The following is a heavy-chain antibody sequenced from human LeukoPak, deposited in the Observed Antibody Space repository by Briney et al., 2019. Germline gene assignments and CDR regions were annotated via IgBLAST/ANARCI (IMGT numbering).Heavy chain of an antibody. V-gene: IGHV3-7*03. D-gene: IGHD4-17*01. CDR1: GFTFTSYA. J-gene: IGHJ4*02. CDR3: ARESDDYGDYDGY. Sequence: PSGGSLRLSCAASGFTFTSYAMSWVRQAPGKGLEWVANIKQDGSEKYYVDSVKGRFTISRDNAKNSLYLQMNSLRAEDTAVYYCARESDDYGDYDGYWGQGTLVTVSS. CDR2: IKQDGSEK.